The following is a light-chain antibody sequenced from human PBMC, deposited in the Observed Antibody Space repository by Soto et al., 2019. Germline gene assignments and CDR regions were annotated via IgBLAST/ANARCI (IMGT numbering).Light chain of an antibody. V-gene: IGLV2-14*01. CDR1: SSDVGDDNY. J-gene: IGLJ1*01. CDR3: SSFTSSSTFV. CDR2: QVS. Sequence: QSVLTQPASVSGSPGQSITISCTGTSSDVGDDNYVSWYQQHPGKAPKRMIYQVSNRPSGVSNRFSGSKSGNTASLTISGLQAEEEADYYCSSFTSSSTFVFGTGTKLTVL.